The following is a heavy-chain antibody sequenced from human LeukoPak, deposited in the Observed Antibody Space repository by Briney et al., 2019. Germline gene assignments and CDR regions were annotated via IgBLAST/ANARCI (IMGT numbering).Heavy chain of an antibody. CDR1: GGSISRYY. CDR3: ARARELGTVDY. V-gene: IGHV4-4*09. Sequence: SETLSLTCTVSGGSISRYYWSWIRQPPGKGLEWIGQIYSSGSTNYNPSLKSRVTISVDTSKNQFSLRLTSVTAADTAVYYCARARELGTVDYWGQGTLVTVSS. D-gene: IGHD7-27*01. CDR2: IYSSGST. J-gene: IGHJ4*02.